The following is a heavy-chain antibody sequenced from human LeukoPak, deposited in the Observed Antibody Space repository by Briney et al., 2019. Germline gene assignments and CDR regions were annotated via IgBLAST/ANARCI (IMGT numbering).Heavy chain of an antibody. J-gene: IGHJ4*02. D-gene: IGHD5-12*01. V-gene: IGHV1-24*01. Sequence: ASVKVACKVSGYTLTELSMHWLRQAPGKGLEWMGGFDPEDGETIYAQKFQGRVTMTEDTSTDTAYMELSSLRSEDTAVYYCATDRDIVATGQQGYWGQGTLVTVSS. CDR2: FDPEDGET. CDR3: ATDRDIVATGQQGY. CDR1: GYTLTELS.